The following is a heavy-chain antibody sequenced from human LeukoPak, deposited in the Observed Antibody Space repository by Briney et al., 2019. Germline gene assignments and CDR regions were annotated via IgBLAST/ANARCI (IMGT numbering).Heavy chain of an antibody. Sequence: PGGSLRLSCAASGFTLSSYWMHWVRHVPGKGLVWVSRINTDGSSTTYADSVKGRFTISRDNTENTLYLQMSSLRAEDTAVYYCAREWKKTGAFDHWGQGTLVTVSS. J-gene: IGHJ4*02. CDR2: INTDGSST. CDR1: GFTLSSYW. V-gene: IGHV3-74*01. D-gene: IGHD1-1*01. CDR3: AREWKKTGAFDH.